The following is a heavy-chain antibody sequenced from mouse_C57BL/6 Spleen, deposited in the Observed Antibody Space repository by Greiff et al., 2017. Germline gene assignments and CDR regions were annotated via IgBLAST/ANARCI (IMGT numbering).Heavy chain of an antibody. J-gene: IGHJ2*01. CDR2: IDPETGGT. CDR1: GYTFTDYE. V-gene: IGHV1-15*01. CDR3: TREFPPDY. Sequence: QVQLQQSGAELVRPGASVTLSCKASGYTFTDYEMHWVKQTPVHGLEWIGAIDPETGGTAYNQKFTGKAILTADKSSSTAFMELRSLTSEDSAVYYCTREFPPDYWGQGTTLTVSS.